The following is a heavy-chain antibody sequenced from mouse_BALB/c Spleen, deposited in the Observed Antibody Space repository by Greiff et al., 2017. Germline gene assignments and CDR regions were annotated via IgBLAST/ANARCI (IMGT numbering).Heavy chain of an antibody. J-gene: IGHJ3*01. CDR2: IWAGGST. V-gene: IGHV2-9*02. CDR1: GFSLTSYG. D-gene: IGHD2-14*01. Sequence: VQRVESGPGLVAPSQSLSITCTVSGFSLTSYGVHWVRQPPGKGLEWLGVIWAGGSTNYNSALMSRLSISKDNSKSQVFLKMNSLQTDDTAMYYCARGDRYFAYWGQGTLVTVSA. CDR3: ARGDRYFAY.